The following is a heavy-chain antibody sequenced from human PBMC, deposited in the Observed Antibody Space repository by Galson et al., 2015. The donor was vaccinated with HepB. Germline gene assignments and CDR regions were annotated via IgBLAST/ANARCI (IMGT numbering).Heavy chain of an antibody. CDR2: ISYDGSNK. V-gene: IGHV3-30-3*01. J-gene: IGHJ6*02. CDR1: GFIFINYA. Sequence: SLRLSCAASGFIFINYALHWVRQAPGNGLEWVALISYDGSNKYYADSVKGRSTISRDNSKNTVYLQMKSLRAEDTAVYYCARGYYYDSSRYLILDYYGMDVWGQGTTVTVSS. CDR3: ARGYYYDSSRYLILDYYGMDV. D-gene: IGHD3-22*01.